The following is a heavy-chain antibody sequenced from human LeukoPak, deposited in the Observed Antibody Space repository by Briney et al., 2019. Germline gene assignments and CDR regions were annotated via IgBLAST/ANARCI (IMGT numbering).Heavy chain of an antibody. D-gene: IGHD2-15*01. J-gene: IGHJ5*02. CDR2: TYYRSKWYN. CDR1: GDSVSSNSAA. CDR3: ARVDCSGGSCYVGWFDP. V-gene: IGHV6-1*01. Sequence: SQTLSLTCAISGDSVSSNSAAWNWIRQSPSRGLEWLGRTYYRSKWYNDYAVSVKSRITINPDTSKNQFSLQLNSVTPEDTAVYYCARVDCSGGSCYVGWFDPWGQGTLVTVSS.